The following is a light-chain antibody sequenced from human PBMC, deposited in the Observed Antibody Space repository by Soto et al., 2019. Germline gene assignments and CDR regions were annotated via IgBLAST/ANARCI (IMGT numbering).Light chain of an antibody. J-gene: IGLJ1*01. CDR1: SSDVGGYNY. V-gene: IGLV2-14*01. Sequence: QAALTQPASVSGSPGQSITIPCAGTSSDVGGYNYVSWYQQHPGKAPKLMIYDVSKRPSGVSNRFSGSKSGNTASLTFSGFQAEDEADYYCSSYTSSSTVYVFGTGTKVTVL. CDR3: SSYTSSSTVYV. CDR2: DVS.